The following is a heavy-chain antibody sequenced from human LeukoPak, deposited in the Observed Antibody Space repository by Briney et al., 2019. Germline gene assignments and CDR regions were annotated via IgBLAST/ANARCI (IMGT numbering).Heavy chain of an antibody. Sequence: SETLSLTCTVSGGSISSYYWSWIRQPPGKGLEWIGYIYYSGSTNYNPSLKSRVTISVDTSKNQFSLKLSSVTAADTAVYYCAREQQLAFDPWGQVALVTVSS. D-gene: IGHD6-13*01. CDR2: IYYSGST. CDR3: AREQQLAFDP. J-gene: IGHJ5*02. V-gene: IGHV4-59*12. CDR1: GGSISSYY.